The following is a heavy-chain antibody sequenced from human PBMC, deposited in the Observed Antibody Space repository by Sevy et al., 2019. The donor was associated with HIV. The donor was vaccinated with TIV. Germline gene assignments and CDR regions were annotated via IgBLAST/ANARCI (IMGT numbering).Heavy chain of an antibody. CDR1: GFTFSSYG. CDR2: ISYDGSNK. J-gene: IGHJ6*02. D-gene: IGHD5-18*01. CDR3: AKDRNSGYSYGYGYYYGMDV. Sequence: WGSLRLSCAASGFTFSSYGMHWVRQAPGKGLEWVAVISYDGSNKYYADSVKGRFTISRDNSKNTLYLQMNSLRAEETAVYYCAKDRNSGYSYGYGYYYGMDVWGQGTTVTVSS. V-gene: IGHV3-30*18.